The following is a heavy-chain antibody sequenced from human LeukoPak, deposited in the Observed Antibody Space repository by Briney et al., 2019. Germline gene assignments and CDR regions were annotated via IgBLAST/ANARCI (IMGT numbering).Heavy chain of an antibody. CDR1: GFTFSSYE. V-gene: IGHV3-48*03. D-gene: IGHD3-10*01. J-gene: IGHJ4*02. Sequence: GGSRRLSCAPFGFTFSSYEMNWVRQAPGKGLEWLSYISTSSSPIYYADSVKGRFTISRDDAKNSLYLQMNSLRAEDTAVYYCTRDRGASGSYSHGYWGQGTLVTVSS. CDR2: ISTSSSPI. CDR3: TRDRGASGSYSHGY.